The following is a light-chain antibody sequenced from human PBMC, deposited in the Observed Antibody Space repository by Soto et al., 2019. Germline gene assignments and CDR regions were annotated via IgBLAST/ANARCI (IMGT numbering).Light chain of an antibody. Sequence: EIVLTQSPGTLSLSPGERATLSCRASQSVGSTYLAWYQQKPGQAPKLLMYRVSSRATGIPDRFSGSGSGTDFTITISRLEPEDFAVYFCQQYGNSPLTFGPGTKVDI. J-gene: IGKJ3*01. CDR3: QQYGNSPLT. V-gene: IGKV3-20*01. CDR1: QSVGSTY. CDR2: RVS.